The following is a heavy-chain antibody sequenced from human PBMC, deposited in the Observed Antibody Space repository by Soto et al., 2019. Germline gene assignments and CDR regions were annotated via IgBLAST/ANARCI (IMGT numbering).Heavy chain of an antibody. CDR1: GLSLNTRGVG. Sequence: QITLKESGPTSVKPTQILTLTCTFSGLSLNTRGVGVGWIRPAPGKALEWLAPIYWDDDKRYSPCLKNRLTIHRHTSKYLVVLNKNDVDPVDAAKYYCAHTVQQLMCGRWSWYFEYWGQGTLVTVSS. CDR3: AHTVQQLMCGRWSWYFEY. D-gene: IGHD2-8*01. CDR2: IYWDDDK. V-gene: IGHV2-5*02. J-gene: IGHJ4*02.